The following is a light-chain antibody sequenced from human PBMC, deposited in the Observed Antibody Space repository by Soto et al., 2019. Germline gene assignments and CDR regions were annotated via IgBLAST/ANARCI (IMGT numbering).Light chain of an antibody. CDR1: QSISSW. CDR2: KAS. CDR3: QQYNSYPIT. J-gene: IGKJ5*01. Sequence: EIQMTQSSSTLSASVGDRVTITCRASQSISSWLAWYQQKPGKAPKLLIYKASSLESGVPSRFSGSGSGTEFTLTISSLQPDDFATYYCQQYNSYPITFGQGTRLEI. V-gene: IGKV1-5*03.